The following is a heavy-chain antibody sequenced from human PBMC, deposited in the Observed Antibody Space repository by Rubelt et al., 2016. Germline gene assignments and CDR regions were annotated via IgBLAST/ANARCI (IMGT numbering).Heavy chain of an antibody. J-gene: IGHJ4*02. Sequence: LEWMGWISAYNGNTNYAQKFQGRVTMTRDTSISTAYMELSRLRSDDTAVYYCATTDSSSWYYFDYWGQGTLVTVSS. CDR3: ATTDSSSWYYFDY. D-gene: IGHD6-13*01. CDR2: ISAYNGNT. V-gene: IGHV1-2*02.